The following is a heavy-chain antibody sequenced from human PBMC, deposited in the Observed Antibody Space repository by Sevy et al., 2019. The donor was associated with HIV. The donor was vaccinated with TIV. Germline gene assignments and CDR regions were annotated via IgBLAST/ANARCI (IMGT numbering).Heavy chain of an antibody. CDR3: AKDGAGSLSSGRYYYYYGMDV. CDR1: GFTFSSYG. J-gene: IGHJ6*02. D-gene: IGHD3-22*01. Sequence: GGSLRLSCAASGFTFSSYGMHWVRQAPGKGLEWVAVISYDGSNKYYADSAKGRFTISRDNSKNTLYLQMNSLRAEDTAVYYCAKDGAGSLSSGRYYYYYGMDVWGQGTTVTVSS. V-gene: IGHV3-30*18. CDR2: ISYDGSNK.